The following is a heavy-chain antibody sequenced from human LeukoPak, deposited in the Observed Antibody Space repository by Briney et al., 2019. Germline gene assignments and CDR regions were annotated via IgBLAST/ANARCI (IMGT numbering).Heavy chain of an antibody. D-gene: IGHD1-14*01. CDR2: VCYSGRT. CDR3: VASLMEPPAIDY. CDR1: GASITSGDYY. Sequence: SETLSLTCTVSGASITSGDYYWSWIRQPPGKGLGYIGYVCYSGRTYYSPSLKSRATISVDTSRNQFSLKLSSVTAADTAVYYCVASLMEPPAIDYWGQGTLVTVSS. J-gene: IGHJ4*02. V-gene: IGHV4-30-4*01.